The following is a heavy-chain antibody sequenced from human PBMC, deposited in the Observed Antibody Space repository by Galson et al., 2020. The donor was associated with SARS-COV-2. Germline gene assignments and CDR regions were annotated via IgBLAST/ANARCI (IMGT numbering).Heavy chain of an antibody. Sequence: SETLSLTCSVSGGSITSGSYFWNWIRQPAGKGLEWIGRIYSSGNTNYNPSLKSRVTISMDTSKNQFSLNLNSVTAADTAIYYCARGVAYWGQGTLVIVSS. D-gene: IGHD3-10*01. CDR3: ARGVAY. V-gene: IGHV4-61*02. CDR2: IYSSGNT. CDR1: GGSITSGSYF. J-gene: IGHJ4*02.